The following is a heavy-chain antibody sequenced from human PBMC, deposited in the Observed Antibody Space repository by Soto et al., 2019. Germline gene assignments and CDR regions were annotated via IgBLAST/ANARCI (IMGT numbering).Heavy chain of an antibody. Sequence: SETLSLTCDVSGDSLSTDNYYGAWIRQPPGRGLEWIGSVSSTGTTFYNPSLKTRLTMSVDTSKKQFSLTLTSVTAADTAVYFCAIHPSALPVLVPPHHWGQGPLLTVSS. J-gene: IGHJ5*02. D-gene: IGHD2-21*02. CDR1: GDSLSTDNYY. V-gene: IGHV4-39*01. CDR3: AIHPSALPVLVPPHH. CDR2: VSSTGTT.